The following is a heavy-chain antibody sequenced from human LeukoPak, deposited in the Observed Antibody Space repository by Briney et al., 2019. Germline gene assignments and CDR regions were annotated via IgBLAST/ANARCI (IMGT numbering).Heavy chain of an antibody. CDR3: AKTYYDTGGPYYYYMDV. J-gene: IGHJ6*03. D-gene: IGHD3-22*01. CDR1: GFTFSSYA. Sequence: GGSLRLSCAASGFTFSSYAMHWVRQAPGKGLERVAFIQYDGRNKYYVDSVKGRFTISRDNSKNTLFLKMNSLRAEDTAVYYCAKTYYDTGGPYYYYMDVWGKGTTVTISS. CDR2: IQYDGRNK. V-gene: IGHV3-30*02.